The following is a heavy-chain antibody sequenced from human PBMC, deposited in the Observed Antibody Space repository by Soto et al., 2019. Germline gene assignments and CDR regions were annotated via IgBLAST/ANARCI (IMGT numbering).Heavy chain of an antibody. CDR1: GYTFTSYA. V-gene: IGHV1-3*01. CDR3: AREWGYCSGGSCYPEDWFDP. CDR2: INAGNGNT. Sequence: QVQLVQSGAEVKKPGASVKVSCKASGYTFTSYAMHWVRQAPGQRLEWMGWINAGNGNTKYSQKFQGRVTITRDTPASTAYMELSSLRSEDTAVYYCAREWGYCSGGSCYPEDWFDPWGQGTLVTVSS. D-gene: IGHD2-15*01. J-gene: IGHJ5*02.